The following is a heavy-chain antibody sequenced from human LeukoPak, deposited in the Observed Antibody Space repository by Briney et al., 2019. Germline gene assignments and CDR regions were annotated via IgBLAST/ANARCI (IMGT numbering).Heavy chain of an antibody. Sequence: ASVKVSCKASGGTFSSYAISWVRQAPGRGLEWMGGIIPIFGTANYAQKFQGRVTITTDESTSTAYMELSSLRSEDTAVYYCASSQLHYYDSSGYPVNWGQGTLVTVSS. V-gene: IGHV1-69*05. CDR2: IIPIFGTA. D-gene: IGHD3-22*01. CDR1: GGTFSSYA. CDR3: ASSQLHYYDSSGYPVN. J-gene: IGHJ4*02.